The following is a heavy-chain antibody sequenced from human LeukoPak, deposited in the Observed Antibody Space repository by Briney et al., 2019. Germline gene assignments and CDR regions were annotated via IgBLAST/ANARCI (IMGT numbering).Heavy chain of an antibody. J-gene: IGHJ4*02. D-gene: IGHD6-13*01. CDR2: ISSSSSYI. CDR1: GFTFSSYS. V-gene: IGHV3-21*01. Sequence: GGSLRPSCAASGFTFSSYSMNWVRQAPGKGLEWVSSISSSSSYIYYADSVKGRFTISRDNAKNSLYLQMNSLRAEDTAVYYCARGGIAAAGKNQFWGQGTLVTVSS. CDR3: ARGGIAAAGKNQF.